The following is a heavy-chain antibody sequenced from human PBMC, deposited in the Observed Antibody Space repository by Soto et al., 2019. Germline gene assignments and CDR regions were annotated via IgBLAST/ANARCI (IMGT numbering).Heavy chain of an antibody. CDR3: ARITAMVPRGGYYGMDV. V-gene: IGHV4-61*08. CDR1: GGSISSGDYY. Sequence: PSETLSLTCAVSGGSISSGDYYWSWIRQPPGKGLEWIGYIYYSGSTNYNPSLKSRVTISVDTSKNQFSLKLSSVTAADTAVYYCARITAMVPRGGYYGMDVWGQGTTVTVSS. CDR2: IYYSGST. J-gene: IGHJ6*02. D-gene: IGHD5-18*01.